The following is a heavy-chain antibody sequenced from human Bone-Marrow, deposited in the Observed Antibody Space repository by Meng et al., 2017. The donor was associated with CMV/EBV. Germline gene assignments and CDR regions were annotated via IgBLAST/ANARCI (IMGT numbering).Heavy chain of an antibody. CDR3: ARGGVTSSYFWFYP. D-gene: IGHD4-17*01. Sequence: AGSTSSADHDWSWTRQHPGKGLEWIGYIYYSGSTYYNPSLKSRVTISVDTSKTQFSLKLSSVTAADTAAYYCARGGVTSSYFWFYPWGQGTLVTVSS. CDR1: AGSTSSADHD. CDR2: IYYSGST. J-gene: IGHJ5*02. V-gene: IGHV4-30-4*06.